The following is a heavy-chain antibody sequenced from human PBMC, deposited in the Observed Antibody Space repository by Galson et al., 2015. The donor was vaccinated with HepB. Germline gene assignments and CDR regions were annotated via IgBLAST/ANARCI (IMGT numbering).Heavy chain of an antibody. Sequence: QSGAEVKKPGESLKISCKGSGYSFTSYWIGWVRQMPGKGLEWMGIIYPGDSDTRYSPSFQGQVTISADKSISTAYLQWSSLKASDTAMYYCARRSHSGWYSNVEAFDIWGQGTMVTVSS. CDR2: IYPGDSDT. D-gene: IGHD6-19*01. CDR3: ARRSHSGWYSNVEAFDI. V-gene: IGHV5-51*01. CDR1: GYSFTSYW. J-gene: IGHJ3*02.